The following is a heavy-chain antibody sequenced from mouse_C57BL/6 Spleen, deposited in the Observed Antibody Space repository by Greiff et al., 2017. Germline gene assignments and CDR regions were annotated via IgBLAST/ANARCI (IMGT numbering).Heavy chain of an antibody. CDR1: GYSFTDYN. CDR3: ARGEDSSGYPYYYAMDY. V-gene: IGHV1-39*01. Sequence: VQLKQSGPELVKPGASVKISCKASGYSFTDYNMNWVKQSNGKSLEWIGVINPNYGTTSYNQKFKGKATLTVDQSSSTAYMQLNSLTSEDSAVYYCARGEDSSGYPYYYAMDYWGQGTSVTVSS. J-gene: IGHJ4*01. D-gene: IGHD3-2*02. CDR2: INPNYGTT.